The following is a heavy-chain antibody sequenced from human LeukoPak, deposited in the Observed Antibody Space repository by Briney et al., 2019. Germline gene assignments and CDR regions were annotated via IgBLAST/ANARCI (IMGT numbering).Heavy chain of an antibody. V-gene: IGHV3-23*01. CDR3: ATSSGWAYFFDY. Sequence: GGSLRLSCAASGFTFSSYGMSWVRQAPGKGLEWVSAISGSGGSTYYADSVKGRFTISRDNSKNTLYLQMNSLSVDDTAVYYCATSSGWAYFFDYWGQGTLVTVSS. CDR2: ISGSGGST. J-gene: IGHJ4*02. D-gene: IGHD6-19*01. CDR1: GFTFSSYG.